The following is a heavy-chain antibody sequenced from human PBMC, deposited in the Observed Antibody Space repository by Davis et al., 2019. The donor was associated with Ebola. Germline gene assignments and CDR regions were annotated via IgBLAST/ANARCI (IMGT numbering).Heavy chain of an antibody. Sequence: GESLKISCAVSGFIFRDYAIHWVRQAPGRGLEWLAVISYDGTNEYYADSVKGRFTVSRDNSENTVWLQMNSLRVEDTAVYYCARDGDDYGGNAGYYGMDVWGKGTTVTVSS. J-gene: IGHJ6*04. D-gene: IGHD4/OR15-4a*01. CDR1: GFIFRDYA. CDR3: ARDGDDYGGNAGYYGMDV. V-gene: IGHV3-30-3*01. CDR2: ISYDGTNE.